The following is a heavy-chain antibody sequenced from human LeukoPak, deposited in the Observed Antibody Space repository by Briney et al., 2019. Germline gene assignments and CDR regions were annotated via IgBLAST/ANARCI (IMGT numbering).Heavy chain of an antibody. V-gene: IGHV3-7*01. CDR3: ARFTFGAFDI. CDR1: GFTFNGYW. CDR2: IKQDGSEK. D-gene: IGHD3-10*01. J-gene: IGHJ3*02. Sequence: GGSLRLSCAASGFTFNGYWMSWVRQAPGKGLEWVANIKQDGSEKYYVDSVRGRLTISRDNAKNTLYLQMNSLRAEDTAVYYCARFTFGAFDIWGQGTMVTVSS.